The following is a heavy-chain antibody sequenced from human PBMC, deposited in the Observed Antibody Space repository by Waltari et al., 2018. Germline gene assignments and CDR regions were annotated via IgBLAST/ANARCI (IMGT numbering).Heavy chain of an antibody. D-gene: IGHD1-26*01. J-gene: IGHJ5*02. Sequence: QVQLVESGGGVVQPGRSLRLSCAASGFTFSSYGMHWVRQAPGKGLEWGAVIWYDGSNKYYADSVKGRFTISRDNSKNTLYLQMNSLRAEDTAVYYCARDRSGWFDPWGQGTLVTVSS. CDR1: GFTFSSYG. CDR3: ARDRSGWFDP. V-gene: IGHV3-33*01. CDR2: IWYDGSNK.